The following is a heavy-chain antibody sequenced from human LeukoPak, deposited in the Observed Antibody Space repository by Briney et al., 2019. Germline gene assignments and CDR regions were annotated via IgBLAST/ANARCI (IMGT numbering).Heavy chain of an antibody. Sequence: HPGGSLRLSCVASGFTFSRYWMSWVRQAPGKGLEWVGNIKQDGSEENYVDSVKGRFTISRDNAENSVYLQMNSLRAEDTAVYYCARDRNGSDYDLWLWGQGTPVTLSS. D-gene: IGHD5-12*01. V-gene: IGHV3-7*01. CDR1: GFTFSRYW. CDR2: IKQDGSEE. CDR3: ARDRNGSDYDLWL. J-gene: IGHJ1*01.